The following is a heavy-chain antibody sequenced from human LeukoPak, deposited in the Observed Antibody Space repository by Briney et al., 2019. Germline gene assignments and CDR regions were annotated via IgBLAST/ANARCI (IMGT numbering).Heavy chain of an antibody. V-gene: IGHV3-43D*03. Sequence: GGSLRLSCAASGFTFYDYAMHWVRQAPGKGLEWVSLISWDGGSTYYADSVKGRFTISRENSKNTLYLQMNSLRAEDTAVYYCAEDVVLSARSSVIPGDQWGQGTLVTVSS. CDR3: AEDVVLSARSSVIPGDQ. J-gene: IGHJ4*02. CDR2: ISWDGGST. D-gene: IGHD6-6*01. CDR1: GFTFYDYA.